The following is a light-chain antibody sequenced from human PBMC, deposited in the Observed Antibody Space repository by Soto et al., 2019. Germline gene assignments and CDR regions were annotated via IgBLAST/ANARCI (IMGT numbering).Light chain of an antibody. CDR2: WAS. CDR1: QTILKSSIKKNS. V-gene: IGKV4-1*01. Sequence: DIVMTQSPDSLAMSLGERATIKCRSSQTILKSSIKKNSLAWYQQKPGQPPRLLIYWASTRDSGVPDRFCGSGSGTDFTLTITRLQAEDVAVYYCQQYYSSSLTFGGGTKVEIK. J-gene: IGKJ4*01. CDR3: QQYYSSSLT.